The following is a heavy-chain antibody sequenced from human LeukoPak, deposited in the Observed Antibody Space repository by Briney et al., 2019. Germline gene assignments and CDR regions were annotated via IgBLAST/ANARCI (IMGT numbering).Heavy chain of an antibody. Sequence: SETLSLTCAVSGGSISSGGYSWSWIRQPPGKGLEWIGYIYHSGSTYYNPSLKSRVTISVDRSKNQFSLKLSSVTAADTAVYYCARGLIYCSSTSCYPEIFDHWGQGTLVTVSS. CDR3: ARGLIYCSSTSCYPEIFDH. D-gene: IGHD2-2*01. CDR2: IYHSGST. V-gene: IGHV4-30-2*01. CDR1: GGSISSGGYS. J-gene: IGHJ4*02.